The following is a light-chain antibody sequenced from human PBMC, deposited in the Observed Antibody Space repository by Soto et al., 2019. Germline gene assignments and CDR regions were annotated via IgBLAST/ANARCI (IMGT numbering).Light chain of an antibody. CDR1: QSVRSSS. Sequence: EIVLTQSPGTLSLSPGDRATLSCRASQSVRSSSLAWYQQKPGQAPRLLIYGASSRATGIPDRFSGSGSGTDFTLTISGLVPEDCAVYYCQQYGSSPPRACGQGTKVEI. V-gene: IGKV3-20*01. CDR2: GAS. CDR3: QQYGSSPPRA. J-gene: IGKJ1*01.